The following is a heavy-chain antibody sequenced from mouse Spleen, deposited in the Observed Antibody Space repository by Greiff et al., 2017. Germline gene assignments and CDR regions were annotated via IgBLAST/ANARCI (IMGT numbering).Heavy chain of an antibody. CDR1: GYTFTSYW. D-gene: IGHD2-4*01. CDR3: ASGGITPFDY. Sequence: QVQLQQPGAELVRPGSSVKLSCKASGYTFTSYWMDWVKQRPGQGLEWIGNIYPSDSETHYNQKFKDKATLTVDKSSSTAYMQLSSLTSEDSAVYYCASGGITPFDYWGQGTTLTVSS. V-gene: IGHV1-61*01. J-gene: IGHJ2*01. CDR2: IYPSDSET.